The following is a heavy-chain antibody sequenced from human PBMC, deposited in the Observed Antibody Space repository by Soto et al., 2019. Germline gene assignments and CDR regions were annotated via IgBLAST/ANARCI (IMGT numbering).Heavy chain of an antibody. V-gene: IGHV5-51*01. CDR3: ARTPNGDYSDC. CDR2: IYPGDSDT. D-gene: IGHD4-17*01. J-gene: IGHJ4*02. Sequence: GESLKISCKGSGYSFTSYCIGWVRQMPGKGLEWMGIIYPGDSDTRYSPSFQGQVTISADKSISTAYLQWSSLKASDTAVYFCARTPNGDYSDCWGQGTLVTVSS. CDR1: GYSFTSYC.